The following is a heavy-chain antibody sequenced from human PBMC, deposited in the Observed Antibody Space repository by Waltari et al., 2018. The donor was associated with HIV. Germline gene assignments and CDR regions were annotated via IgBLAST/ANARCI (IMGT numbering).Heavy chain of an antibody. CDR2: ISSSSSYI. CDR3: ARGSVVGATEFDP. CDR1: GFTFSSYS. D-gene: IGHD1-26*01. Sequence: EVQLVESGGGLVKPGGSLRLSCAASGFTFSSYSMNWVRQAPGKGLEWVSSISSSSSYIYYADSVKGRFTISRDNAKNSLYLQMNSLRAEDTAVYYCARGSVVGATEFDPWGQGTLVTVSS. V-gene: IGHV3-21*01. J-gene: IGHJ5*02.